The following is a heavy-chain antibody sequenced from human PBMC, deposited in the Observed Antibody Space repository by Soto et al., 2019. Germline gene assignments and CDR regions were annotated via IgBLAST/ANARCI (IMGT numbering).Heavy chain of an antibody. CDR3: ARYSPELWFGELSWFDP. CDR1: GGSISSSSYY. D-gene: IGHD3-10*01. CDR2: IYYSGST. J-gene: IGHJ5*02. V-gene: IGHV4-39*01. Sequence: PSETLSLTCTVSGGSISSSSYYWGWIRQPPGKGLEWIGSIYYSGSTYYNPSLKSRVTISVDTSKIQFSLKLSSVTAADTSVYYCARYSPELWFGELSWFDPWGQGTLVTVSS.